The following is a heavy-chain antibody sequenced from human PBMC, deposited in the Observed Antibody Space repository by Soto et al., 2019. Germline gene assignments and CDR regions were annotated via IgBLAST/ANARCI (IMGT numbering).Heavy chain of an antibody. V-gene: IGHV3-23*01. D-gene: IGHD3-16*02. Sequence: GGSLRLSCAASGFTFSSYAMSWVRQAPGKGLEWVSAISGSGGSTYYADSVKGRFTISRDNSKNTLYLQMNSLRAEDTAVYYCAKSPPPTHVWGSYRILDAFDIWGQGTMVTVSS. CDR1: GFTFSSYA. CDR3: AKSPPPTHVWGSYRILDAFDI. J-gene: IGHJ3*02. CDR2: ISGSGGST.